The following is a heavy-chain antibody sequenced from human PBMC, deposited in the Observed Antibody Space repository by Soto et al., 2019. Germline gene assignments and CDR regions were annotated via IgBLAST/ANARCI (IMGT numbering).Heavy chain of an antibody. CDR3: ARGPLGITIFGVVMSGDWFDP. Sequence: SETLSLTCAVYGGSFSGYYWSWIRQPPGKGLEWIGEINHSGSTNYNPSLKSRVTISVDTSKNRFSLKLSSVTAADTAVYYCARGPLGITIFGVVMSGDWFDPWGQGTLVTVSS. J-gene: IGHJ5*02. V-gene: IGHV4-34*01. CDR1: GGSFSGYY. D-gene: IGHD3-3*01. CDR2: INHSGST.